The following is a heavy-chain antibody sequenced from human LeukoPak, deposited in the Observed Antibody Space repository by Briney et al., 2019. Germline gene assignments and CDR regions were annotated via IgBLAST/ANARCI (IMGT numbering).Heavy chain of an antibody. CDR3: ARADIVRTYYYYGMDV. CDR2: IIVSGGTI. D-gene: IGHD2-8*01. J-gene: IGHJ6*04. CDR1: GFTFSSYE. Sequence: GGSLRLSCAASGFTFSSYEMNWVGRAPGRGRKWFSYIIVSGGTIYYADSVKGRFTISRDNAKNSLYLQMNSLRAEDTAVYYCARADIVRTYYYYGMDVWGKGTTVTVSS. V-gene: IGHV3-48*03.